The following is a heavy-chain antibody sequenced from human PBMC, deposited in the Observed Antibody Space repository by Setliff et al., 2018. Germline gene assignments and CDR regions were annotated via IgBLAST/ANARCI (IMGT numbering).Heavy chain of an antibody. CDR1: GFTFSNYG. D-gene: IGHD3-16*01. Sequence: GGFLRLSCAASGFTFSNYGMHWVRQAPGKGLEWVAVIWYDGTNKYYSDSVKGRFTISRDNSKNTLHLEMNSLRAEDTGLYYCAKDWGYYYYYMDVWGSGTTVTVSS. CDR2: IWYDGTNK. V-gene: IGHV3-33*06. J-gene: IGHJ6*03. CDR3: AKDWGYYYYYMDV.